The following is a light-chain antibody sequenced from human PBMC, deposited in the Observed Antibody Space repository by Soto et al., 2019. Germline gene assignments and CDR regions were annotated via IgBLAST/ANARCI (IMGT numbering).Light chain of an antibody. V-gene: IGKV3-11*01. CDR3: QHRAGWPPALT. Sequence: ETVLTQSPATLSLSPGERATLSCRASESVGNSLAWYQHKPGQAPRLLIYNASNRATGIPARFSGSGSGTDFTLTISSLEPEDFAVYFCQHRAGWPPALTFGGGTKVEIK. CDR2: NAS. CDR1: ESVGNS. J-gene: IGKJ4*01.